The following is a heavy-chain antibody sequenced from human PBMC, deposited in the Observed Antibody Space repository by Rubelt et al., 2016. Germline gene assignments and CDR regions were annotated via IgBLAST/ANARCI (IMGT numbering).Heavy chain of an antibody. J-gene: IGHJ6*02. V-gene: IGHV3-74*02. CDR1: GFAFSSYW. CDR3: VRADYYGMDV. Sequence: EVQLVESGGGLVQPGGSLRLSCAASGFAFSSYWMHWVRQAPGKGLVWVSRITGDGFSISYADSVKGRFTISRDNAKNRLYLQVNSLRADDTAVYYCVRADYYGMDVWGQGTTVTV. CDR2: ITGDGFSI.